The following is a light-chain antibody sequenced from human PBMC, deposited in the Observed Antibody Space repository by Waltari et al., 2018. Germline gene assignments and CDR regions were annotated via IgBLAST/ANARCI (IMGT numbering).Light chain of an antibody. V-gene: IGKV3-20*01. Sequence: IVLTQSPGTLSLSPGERATLSCRASQSVSRTLAWYQQKPGQAPRLLIYGASTRAAGIPDRFSGSASGTDFSLTISRLEPEDFAVYYCQHYVRLPVTFGRGTKVEIK. CDR2: GAS. CDR3: QHYVRLPVT. CDR1: QSVSRT. J-gene: IGKJ4*02.